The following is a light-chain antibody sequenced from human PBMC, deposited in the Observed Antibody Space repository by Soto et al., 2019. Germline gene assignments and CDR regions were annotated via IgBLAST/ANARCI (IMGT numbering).Light chain of an antibody. CDR2: DAS. V-gene: IGKV3D-20*02. CDR3: QQRSNWPGT. J-gene: IGKJ3*01. Sequence: EIVLTQSPGTLSLSPGERATLSCRASQSINNIYFAWYQQKPGQAPRLLIYDASNRATGIPARFSGSGSGTDFTLTISSLEPEDFAVYYCQQRSNWPGTFGPGTKVDIK. CDR1: QSINNIY.